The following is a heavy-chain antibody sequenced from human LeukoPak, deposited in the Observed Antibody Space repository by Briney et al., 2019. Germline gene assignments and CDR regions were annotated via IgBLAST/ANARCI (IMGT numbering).Heavy chain of an antibody. V-gene: IGHV1-18*01. Sequence: ASVKVSCKASGYIFISYGISWVRQAPGQGLEWMGWISPYNGDTNCAQKIQGRVTMTTDTSTTTVYMELRSLGSDDTAVFYCARAGDYVDYFDYWGQGTLVTVSS. CDR2: ISPYNGDT. D-gene: IGHD4-17*01. CDR1: GYIFISYG. J-gene: IGHJ4*02. CDR3: ARAGDYVDYFDY.